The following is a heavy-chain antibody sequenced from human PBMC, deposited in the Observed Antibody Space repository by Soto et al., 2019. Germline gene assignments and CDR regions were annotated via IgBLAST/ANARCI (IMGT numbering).Heavy chain of an antibody. CDR2: INGGNGNT. V-gene: IGHV1-3*01. J-gene: IGHJ5*02. D-gene: IGHD1-26*01. CDR3: VGVARGANSFDP. CDR1: GYTFTNYA. Sequence: QVQLVQSGAEVKKPGASVKVSCKASGYTFTNYAMHWVRQAPGQRLEWMGWINGGNGNTKYSQKFQGRVTITRDTSASTAYMELSSLRSEDTAVYYCVGVARGANSFDPWGQGTLVTVSS.